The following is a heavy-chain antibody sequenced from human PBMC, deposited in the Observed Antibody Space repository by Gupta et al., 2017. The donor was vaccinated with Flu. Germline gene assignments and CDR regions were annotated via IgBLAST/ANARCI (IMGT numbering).Heavy chain of an antibody. J-gene: IGHJ5*02. D-gene: IGHD2-21*01. V-gene: IGHV3-23*01. CDR2: ISGAGHVA. CDR3: ARGGDCSTSTCGLYGQGWFDP. Sequence: VHQTPGKGLEWVSSISGAGHVAYYSDSVRGRCTTSRDNSNNVLYLQMDALGADDTALYYCARGGDCSTSTCGLYGQGWFDPWGQGTLVSVSS.